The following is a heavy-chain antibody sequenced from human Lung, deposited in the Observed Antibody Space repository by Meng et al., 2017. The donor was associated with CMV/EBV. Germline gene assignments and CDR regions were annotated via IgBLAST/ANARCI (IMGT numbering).Heavy chain of an antibody. CDR2: ISSSGSII. J-gene: IGHJ4*02. CDR1: GFTFSSYE. D-gene: IGHD6-13*01. V-gene: IGHV3-48*03. Sequence: SLKISCAASGFTFSSYEMNWVRQAPGKGLEWVSYISSSGSIIYYADSVKGRFTVSRDNAENSLYLQMNSLRAEDTAVYYCARDIAVAAADYWGQGTLVTFSS. CDR3: ARDIAVAAADY.